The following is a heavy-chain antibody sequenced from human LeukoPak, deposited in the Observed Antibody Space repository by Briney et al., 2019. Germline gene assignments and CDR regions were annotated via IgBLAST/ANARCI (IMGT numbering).Heavy chain of an antibody. CDR1: GFTFSSYW. D-gene: IGHD3-3*01. CDR3: ARDSITIFGVAFDY. Sequence: GGSLRLSCAASGFTFSSYWMHWVRQAPGKGLVWVSRINTDGSSTSYADSVKGRFTISRDNAKNTLYLQMHSLRAEDTTVYYCARDSITIFGVAFDYWGQGTLVTVSS. V-gene: IGHV3-74*01. J-gene: IGHJ4*02. CDR2: INTDGSST.